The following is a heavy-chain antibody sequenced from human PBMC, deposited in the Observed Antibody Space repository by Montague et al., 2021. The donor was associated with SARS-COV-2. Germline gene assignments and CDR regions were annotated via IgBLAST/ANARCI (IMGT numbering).Heavy chain of an antibody. J-gene: IGHJ4*02. Sequence: SETLSLTCTFSGASMSTKNYYWGWIRQPPGKGLEWIGSISYSATSYSNLSLKSRVTTSVDTSRNQLSLNLSSVTVADTAVYYCARLGIALGGVIVIRYYFDFWGQGTLVTVSS. CDR1: GASMSTKNYY. CDR3: ARLGIALGGVIVIRYYFDF. V-gene: IGHV4-39*01. CDR2: ISYSATS. D-gene: IGHD3-16*02.